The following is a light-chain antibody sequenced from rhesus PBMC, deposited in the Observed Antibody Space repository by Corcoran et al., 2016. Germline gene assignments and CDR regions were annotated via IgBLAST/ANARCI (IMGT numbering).Light chain of an antibody. CDR2: KAS. Sequence: DIQMTQSPSSLSASVGDRVTITCRASKGISNRLAWYQQKPGRAPKLLSYKASNLETGVPSRFSGSGSRTTFPLTISSLQPEDIATYYCQQHDNSPFTFGPGTKLDIK. CDR1: KGISNR. J-gene: IGKJ3*01. CDR3: QQHDNSPFT. V-gene: IGKV1-69*01.